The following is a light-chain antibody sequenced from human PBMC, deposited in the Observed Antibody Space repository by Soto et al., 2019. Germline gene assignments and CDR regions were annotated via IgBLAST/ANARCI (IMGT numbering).Light chain of an antibody. J-gene: IGKJ4*01. V-gene: IGKV3-11*01. CDR2: DAS. Sequence: EIVLTQSPATLSLSPGERATLSCRASQSVSSNLAWYQQKPGQAPRLLIYDASNRATGIPARFSGSGSATDFTLTISSLEAEDFAVYYCQQRSNWLTFGGGTKVDIK. CDR1: QSVSSN. CDR3: QQRSNWLT.